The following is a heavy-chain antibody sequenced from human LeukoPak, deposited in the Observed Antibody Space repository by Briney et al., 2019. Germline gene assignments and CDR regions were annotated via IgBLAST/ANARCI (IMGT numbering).Heavy chain of an antibody. V-gene: IGHV3-33*08. CDR3: AKGGLSSGDY. CDR1: GFTFSSYS. J-gene: IGHJ4*02. D-gene: IGHD1-26*01. Sequence: GGSLRLSCAASGFTFSSYSMNWVRQAPGKGLEWVAVIWYGGSNKDYADSVKGRFTISRDNSKNTLYLQMNSLRAEDTALYYCAKGGLSSGDYWGQGTLVTVSS. CDR2: IWYGGSNK.